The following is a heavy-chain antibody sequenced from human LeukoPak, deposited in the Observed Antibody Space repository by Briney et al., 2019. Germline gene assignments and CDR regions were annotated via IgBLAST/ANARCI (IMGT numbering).Heavy chain of an antibody. D-gene: IGHD3-22*01. CDR1: GFTVSNTY. J-gene: IGHJ4*02. CDR2: ISGSGGST. Sequence: GGSLRLSCAPSGFTVSNTYMTWVRQAPGKGLEWVSAISGSGGSTYYADSVRGRFTISRDNSKNTLYLQMNSLRAEDTAVYYCAKGYYYDSSEDWGQGTLVTVSS. V-gene: IGHV3-23*01. CDR3: AKGYYYDSSED.